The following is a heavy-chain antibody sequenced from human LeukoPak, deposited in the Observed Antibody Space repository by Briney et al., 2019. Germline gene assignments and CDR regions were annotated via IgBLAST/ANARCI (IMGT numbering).Heavy chain of an antibody. CDR2: SGTAGDT. CDR3: AKKTPGTYPFDY. V-gene: IGHV3-23*01. CDR1: GFIFSSSA. Sequence: GGPLSLSCAASGFIFSSSAMNWVRQVPGKGLEWVSASGTAGDTYYADSVKGRFTISSDDSRNTLYLQMPSLRAEDTAVYYCAKKTPGTYPFDYWGQGTLVTVSP. D-gene: IGHD6-13*01. J-gene: IGHJ4*02.